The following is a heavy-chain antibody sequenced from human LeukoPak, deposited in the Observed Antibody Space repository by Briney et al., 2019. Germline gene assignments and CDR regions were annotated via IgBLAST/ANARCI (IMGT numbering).Heavy chain of an antibody. CDR1: GFTFSSYS. CDR2: ISSSSSYI. V-gene: IGHV3-21*01. J-gene: IGHJ5*02. D-gene: IGHD4-17*01. Sequence: GGSLRLSCAASGFTFSSYSMNWVRQAPGKGLEWVSSISSSSSYIYYADSAKGRFTISRDNAKNSLYLQMNSLRAEDTAVYYCAINDYGDYGVRFDPWGQGTLVTVSS. CDR3: AINDYGDYGVRFDP.